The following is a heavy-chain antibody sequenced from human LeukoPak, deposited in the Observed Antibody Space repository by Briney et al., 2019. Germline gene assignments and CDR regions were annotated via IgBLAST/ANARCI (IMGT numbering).Heavy chain of an antibody. V-gene: IGHV4-31*03. Sequence: SETLSLTCTVSGGSISSGDYYWSWIRQHPEKGLEWIGYINYSWSTYYNPSLRSRVSMSVDTSKNQFSLKLNSVTAADTAVYYCARGPTTVTPSSSDFDYWGQGTLVTVSS. CDR1: GGSISSGDYY. CDR2: INYSWST. J-gene: IGHJ4*02. D-gene: IGHD4-17*01. CDR3: ARGPTTVTPSSSDFDY.